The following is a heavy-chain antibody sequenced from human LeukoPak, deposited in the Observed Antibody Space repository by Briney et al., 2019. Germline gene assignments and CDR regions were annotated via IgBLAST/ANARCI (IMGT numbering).Heavy chain of an antibody. D-gene: IGHD3-10*01. CDR2: INPNSDGI. CDR1: GYTYTDYY. CDR3: ARDRVTMGWFDP. V-gene: IGHV1-2*02. Sequence: GASVKVSCKASGYTYTDYYIHWVRQAPGQGLEWMGWINPNSDGINSAQRFQGRVTMTRDTSISTAYMELRRLRSDDTAVYYCARDRVTMGWFDPWGQGTLVTVS. J-gene: IGHJ5*02.